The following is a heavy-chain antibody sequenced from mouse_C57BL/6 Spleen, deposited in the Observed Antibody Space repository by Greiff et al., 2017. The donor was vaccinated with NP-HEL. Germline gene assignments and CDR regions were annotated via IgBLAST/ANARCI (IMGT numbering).Heavy chain of an antibody. Sequence: VQLQQPGAELVRPGSSVKLSCKASGYTFTSYWMHWVKQRPIQGLEWIGNIDPSDSETHYNQKFKDKATLTVDKSSSTAYMQLSSLTSEDAAGYYLARSTMITTDASFDYWGQGTTLTVSS. CDR2: IDPSDSET. D-gene: IGHD2-4*01. J-gene: IGHJ2*01. CDR1: GYTFTSYW. CDR3: ARSTMITTDASFDY. V-gene: IGHV1-52*01.